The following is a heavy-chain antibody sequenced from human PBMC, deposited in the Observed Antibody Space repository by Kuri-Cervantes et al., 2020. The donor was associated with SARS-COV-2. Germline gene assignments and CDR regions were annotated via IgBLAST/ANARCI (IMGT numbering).Heavy chain of an antibody. D-gene: IGHD5-24*01. CDR2: IGTAGDT. V-gene: IGHV3-13*01. J-gene: IGHJ4*02. CDR1: GFTFSSYA. Sequence: GGSLRLSCAASGFTFSSYAMSWVRQAPGKGLEWVSAIGTAGDTYYPGSVKGQFTISRENAKNSLYLQMNSLRTEDTAVYYCALETFDYWGQGTLVTVSS. CDR3: ALETFDY.